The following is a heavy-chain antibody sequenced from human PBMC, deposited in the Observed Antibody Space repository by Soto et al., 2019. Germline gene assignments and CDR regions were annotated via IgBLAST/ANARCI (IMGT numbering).Heavy chain of an antibody. V-gene: IGHV4-39*01. CDR2: IFYSGNT. CDR1: GDSIGGSNFY. Sequence: TLSLTCTVSGDSIGGSNFYWGWLRQPPGKGLEWIGSIFYSGNTYYNPSLKSRVIMSVDTSKNQLSLRLNSVTAADTAVYYCARTGRIAIFGVVTEFDPWGPGTLVTVS. CDR3: ARTGRIAIFGVVTEFDP. J-gene: IGHJ5*02. D-gene: IGHD3-3*01.